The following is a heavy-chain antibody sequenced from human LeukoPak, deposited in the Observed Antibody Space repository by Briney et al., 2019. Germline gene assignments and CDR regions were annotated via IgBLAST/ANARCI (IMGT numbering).Heavy chain of an antibody. D-gene: IGHD3-16*01. J-gene: IGHJ4*02. Sequence: GGSLRLSCVASGFVFSSYGMHWVRQAPGKGLEWVAFIRYDGSNKYYADSVKGRFTISRDNSKNTLYLQMNSLRAEDTAVYYCEVGPSAYWGQGTLVTVSS. V-gene: IGHV3-30*02. CDR1: GFVFSSYG. CDR2: IRYDGSNK. CDR3: EVGPSAY.